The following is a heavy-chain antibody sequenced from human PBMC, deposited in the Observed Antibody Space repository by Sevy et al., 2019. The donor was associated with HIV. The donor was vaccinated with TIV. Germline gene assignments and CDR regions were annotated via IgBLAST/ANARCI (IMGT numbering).Heavy chain of an antibody. Sequence: ASVKVSCKASGYTFTSYGISWVRQAPGQGLEWMGWISAYNGNTNYAQKLQGRVTMTTDTSTSTAYMELRSLRSDATAGYYCAGSHRNIKNGSGGSCYAVFDYWGHGTLVTVSS. J-gene: IGHJ4*01. D-gene: IGHD2-15*01. CDR2: ISAYNGNT. CDR3: AGSHRNIKNGSGGSCYAVFDY. CDR1: GYTFTSYG. V-gene: IGHV1-18*01.